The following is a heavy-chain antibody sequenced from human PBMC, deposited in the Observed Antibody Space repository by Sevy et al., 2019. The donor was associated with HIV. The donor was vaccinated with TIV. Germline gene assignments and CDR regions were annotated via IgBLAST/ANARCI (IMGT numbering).Heavy chain of an antibody. J-gene: IGHJ3*02. V-gene: IGHV1-24*01. D-gene: IGHD3-22*01. Sequence: ASVKVSCKVSGYSVSDLSILWVRQAPGKGLEWMGGYDPEDGETIYAQKFQGRVTMTEDTSTDTAYMELSSLRSEDTAVYYCATSPDYYDSSCDAFDIWGQGTMVTVSS. CDR1: GYSVSDLS. CDR3: ATSPDYYDSSCDAFDI. CDR2: YDPEDGET.